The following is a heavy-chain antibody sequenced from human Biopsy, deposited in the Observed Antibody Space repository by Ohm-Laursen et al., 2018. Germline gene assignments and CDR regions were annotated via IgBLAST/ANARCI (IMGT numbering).Heavy chain of an antibody. D-gene: IGHD3-3*01. V-gene: IGHV4-59*07. J-gene: IGHJ3*01. CDR2: ISGRGAT. CDR3: ARLYRLDDYWNDDPPDAFDV. Sequence: SDTLSLTCSVSGYSMSTYYWSWIRQPPGEGLEWIGYISGRGATNYNPSLRGRVTISVDTSKNQFSLKLSSVTAADTAVFFCARLYRLDDYWNDDPPDAFDVWGQGTMVTVSS. CDR1: GYSMSTYY.